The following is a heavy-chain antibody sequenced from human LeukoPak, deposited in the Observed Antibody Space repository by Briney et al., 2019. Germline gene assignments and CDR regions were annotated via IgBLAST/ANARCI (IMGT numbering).Heavy chain of an antibody. CDR3: ARSLAGKGRFDY. CDR2: INPSGGST. J-gene: IGHJ4*02. D-gene: IGHD3-3*02. V-gene: IGHV1-46*01. Sequence: ASVTVSCKASGYTFTSYYMHWVRQAPGQGLEWMGIINPSGGSTSYAQKFQGRVTMTRDTSTSTVYMELSSLRSEDTAVYYCARSLAGKGRFDYWGQGTLVTVSS. CDR1: GYTFTSYY.